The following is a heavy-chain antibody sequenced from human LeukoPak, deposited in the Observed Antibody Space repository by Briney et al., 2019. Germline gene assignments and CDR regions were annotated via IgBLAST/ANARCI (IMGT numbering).Heavy chain of an antibody. Sequence: SETLSLTCTVSGGSISSYYWSWIRQPPGRGLEWIGYIYYSGSTNYNPSLKSRVTISVDTSKNQVSLKLRSVTATDTAVYYCARTTEGYAGGPGYSYYYYMDVWGKGTTVTISS. J-gene: IGHJ6*03. CDR2: IYYSGST. CDR1: GGSISSYY. D-gene: IGHD5-12*01. V-gene: IGHV4-59*01. CDR3: ARTTEGYAGGPGYSYYYYMDV.